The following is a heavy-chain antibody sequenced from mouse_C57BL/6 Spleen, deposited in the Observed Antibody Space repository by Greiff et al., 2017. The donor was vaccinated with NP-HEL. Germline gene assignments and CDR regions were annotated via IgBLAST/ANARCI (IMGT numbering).Heavy chain of an antibody. CDR3: TSLGIRFDY. J-gene: IGHJ2*01. Sequence: VQLQQSGAELVRPGASVKLSCTASGFNFKDDYMHWVKQRPEQGLEWIGWIDPENGDTEYSSKFQGKATITADTSSNTAYLQLSSLTSEDTAVYYCTSLGIRFDYWGQGTTLTVSS. V-gene: IGHV14-4*01. D-gene: IGHD5-2*01. CDR1: GFNFKDDY. CDR2: IDPENGDT.